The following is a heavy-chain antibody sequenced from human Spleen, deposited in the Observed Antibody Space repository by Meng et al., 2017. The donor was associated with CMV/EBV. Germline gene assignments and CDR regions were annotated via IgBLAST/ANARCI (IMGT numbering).Heavy chain of an antibody. Sequence: SGGSVSSGGSYWSWIRQHPGKGLEWIGYIYYSGSTYYNPSLKSRVTISVDTSKNQFSLRLSSVTAADTAVYYCARDESGYTYGGFDYWGQGTLVTVSS. J-gene: IGHJ4*02. V-gene: IGHV4-31*02. D-gene: IGHD5-18*01. CDR1: GGSVSSGGSY. CDR2: IYYSGST. CDR3: ARDESGYTYGGFDY.